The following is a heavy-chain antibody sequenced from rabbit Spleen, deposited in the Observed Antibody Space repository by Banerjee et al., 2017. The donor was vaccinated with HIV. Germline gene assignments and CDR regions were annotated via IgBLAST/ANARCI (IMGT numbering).Heavy chain of an antibody. J-gene: IGHJ4*01. V-gene: IGHV1S7*01. D-gene: IGHD4-1*01. CDR3: ARDMGVAAGYYFNL. CDR1: GFDFSRGYY. Sequence: QQLVESGGGLVKPGASLTLTCKASGFDFSRGYYMSWVRQAPGKGLEWIGYIDPVFGSTVYASWVNGRFTISSHNAQNTLYLQLNSLTAADTATYFCARDMGVAAGYYFNLWGQGTLVTVS. CDR2: IDPVFGST.